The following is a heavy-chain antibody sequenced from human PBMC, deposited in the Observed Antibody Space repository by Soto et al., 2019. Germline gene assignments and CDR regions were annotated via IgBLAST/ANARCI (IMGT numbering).Heavy chain of an antibody. CDR3: ARVRELLGVPAGTALAFDI. J-gene: IGHJ3*02. CDR2: IIPIFGTA. Sequence: VSCKASGGTFTSYAISWVRQAPGQGLEWMGGIIPIFGTANYAQKFQGRVTITADKSTSTAYMELSSLRSEDTAVYYCARVRELLGVPAGTALAFDIWGQ. D-gene: IGHD6-13*01. CDR1: GGTFTSYA. V-gene: IGHV1-69*06.